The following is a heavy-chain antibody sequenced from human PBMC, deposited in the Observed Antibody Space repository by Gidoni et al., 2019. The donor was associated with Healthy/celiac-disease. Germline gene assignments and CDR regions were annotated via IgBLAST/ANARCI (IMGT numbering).Heavy chain of an antibody. CDR3: ARGPLDIWGSYRTGSFDY. V-gene: IGHV1-69*01. J-gene: IGHJ4*02. Sequence: QVQLVQSGAEVKKPGSSVKVSCKASGGTFSSYAISWVRQAPGQGLEWMGGIIPIFGTANYAQKFQGRVTITADESTSTAYMELSSLRSEDTAVYYCARGPLDIWGSYRTGSFDYWGQGTLVTVSS. CDR1: GGTFSSYA. CDR2: IIPIFGTA. D-gene: IGHD3-16*02.